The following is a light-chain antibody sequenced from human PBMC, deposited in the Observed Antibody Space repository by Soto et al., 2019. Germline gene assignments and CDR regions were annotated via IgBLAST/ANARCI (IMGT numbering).Light chain of an antibody. CDR3: QQSSSTLIT. V-gene: IGKV1-39*01. Sequence: DIQMTQSPSTLSASVGDRVTITCQASQDISNYLNWYQQKPGKAPKLLIYAASSLQSGVPSRFSGSGSGTDFTLTISSLQPEDFATYYCQQSSSTLITFGQGTRLEIK. CDR2: AAS. CDR1: QDISNY. J-gene: IGKJ5*01.